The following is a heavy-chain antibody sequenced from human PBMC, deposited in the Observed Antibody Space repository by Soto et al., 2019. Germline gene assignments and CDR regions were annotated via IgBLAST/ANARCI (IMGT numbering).Heavy chain of an antibody. CDR2: TVPWFGTV. CDR1: GYTFSSYG. J-gene: IGHJ4*02. Sequence: SVKVSCKASGYTFSSYGISWVRQAPGQGLEWMGGTVPWFGTVIYAQRFQGRVTMTADKSTTTAYMELSGLRSEDTAVYYCAREYTRKYDYWGQGTLVTVSS. V-gene: IGHV1-69*06. D-gene: IGHD1-1*01. CDR3: AREYTRKYDY.